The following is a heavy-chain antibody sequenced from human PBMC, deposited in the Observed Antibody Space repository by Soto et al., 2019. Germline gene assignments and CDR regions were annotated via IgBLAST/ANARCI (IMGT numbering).Heavy chain of an antibody. CDR1: GFTFSSYG. CDR3: AKERDIVVVVAPLDY. Sequence: QVQLVESGGGMVQPGRSLRLSCAASGFTFSSYGMHWVRQAPGKGLEWVAVISYDGSNKYYADSVKGRFTISRDNSKNTQYLQMNSLRAEDTAVYYCAKERDIVVVVAPLDYWGQGTLVTVSS. CDR2: ISYDGSNK. J-gene: IGHJ4*02. V-gene: IGHV3-30*18. D-gene: IGHD2-15*01.